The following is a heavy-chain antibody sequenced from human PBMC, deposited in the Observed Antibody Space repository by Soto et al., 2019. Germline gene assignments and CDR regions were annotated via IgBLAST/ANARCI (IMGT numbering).Heavy chain of an antibody. CDR1: GFTFSSYA. CDR2: ISSNGGST. D-gene: IGHD7-27*01. Sequence: GGSLRLSCAASGFTFSSYAMHWVRQAPGKGLEYVSAISSNGGSTYYANSVKGRFTISRDNSKNTLYLQMGSLRAEDMAVYYCARWGSYAFDIWGQGTMVTVSS. V-gene: IGHV3-64*01. J-gene: IGHJ3*02. CDR3: ARWGSYAFDI.